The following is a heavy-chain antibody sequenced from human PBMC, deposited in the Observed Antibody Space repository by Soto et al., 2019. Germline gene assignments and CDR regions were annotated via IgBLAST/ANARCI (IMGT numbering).Heavy chain of an antibody. D-gene: IGHD6-6*01. CDR2: ISYDGSNK. J-gene: IGHJ4*02. CDR3: ASLEYRSSWVEYYFDY. V-gene: IGHV3-30-3*01. CDR1: GFTFSSYA. Sequence: LRLSCAASGFTFSSYAMHWVRQAPGKGLEWVAVISYDGSNKYYADSVKGRFTISRDNSKNALYLQMNSLRAEDTAVYCCASLEYRSSWVEYYFDYWGQGTVVTVPS.